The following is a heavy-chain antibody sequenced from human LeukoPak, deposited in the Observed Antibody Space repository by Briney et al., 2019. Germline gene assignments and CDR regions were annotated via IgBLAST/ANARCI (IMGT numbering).Heavy chain of an antibody. Sequence: PGGSLRLSCAASGFTFSSYSMNWVRQAPGKGLEWVSFISNSSSTIYYPDSVKGRFTLSRDNAKNSLYLQMNSLRAEDTAVYYCARDRGGSYSAIDYWGQGTLVTVSS. CDR3: ARDRGGSYSAIDY. CDR2: ISNSSSTI. V-gene: IGHV3-48*04. J-gene: IGHJ4*02. CDR1: GFTFSSYS. D-gene: IGHD1-26*01.